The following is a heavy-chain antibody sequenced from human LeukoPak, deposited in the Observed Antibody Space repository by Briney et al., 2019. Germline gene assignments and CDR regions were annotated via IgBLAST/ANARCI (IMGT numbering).Heavy chain of an antibody. CDR3: ARDGQLITFGGVIVIPGDV. Sequence: GGSLRLSCAASGFTFSSYSMNWVRQAPGKGLEWASYISSSSSTIYYADSVKGRFTISRDNAKNSLYLQMNSLRDEDTAVYYCARDGQLITFGGVIVIPGDVWGQGTTVTVSS. V-gene: IGHV3-48*02. J-gene: IGHJ6*02. CDR1: GFTFSSYS. CDR2: ISSSSSTI. D-gene: IGHD3-16*02.